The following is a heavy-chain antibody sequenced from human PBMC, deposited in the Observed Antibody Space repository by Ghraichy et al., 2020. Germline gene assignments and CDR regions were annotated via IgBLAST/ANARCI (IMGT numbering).Heavy chain of an antibody. J-gene: IGHJ4*02. D-gene: IGHD4-17*01. CDR3: ARSSDFGAYYVDS. Sequence: ESLNISCAASGFNFRNYNMNWVRRAPGKGLEWVSYISYGSSTIFYADSVKGRFTVSRDNAKNSLYLQMDSLRAEDTAFYYCARSSDFGAYYVDSWGQGALVTVSS. CDR1: GFNFRNYN. CDR2: ISYGSSTI. V-gene: IGHV3-48*04.